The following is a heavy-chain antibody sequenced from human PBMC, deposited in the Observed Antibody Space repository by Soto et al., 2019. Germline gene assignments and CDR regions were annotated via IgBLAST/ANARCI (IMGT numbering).Heavy chain of an antibody. CDR1: GYTFTSYA. V-gene: IGHV1-3*01. CDR3: ARDYDFWSGHHYYYYYGMDV. D-gene: IGHD3-3*01. CDR2: INAGNGNT. Sequence: GASVKVSCKASGYTFTSYAMHWVRQAPGQRLEWMGWINAGNGNTKYSQKFQGRVTITRDTSASTAYMELSSLRSEGTAVYYCARDYDFWSGHHYYYYYGMDVWRQGTTVTVSS. J-gene: IGHJ6*02.